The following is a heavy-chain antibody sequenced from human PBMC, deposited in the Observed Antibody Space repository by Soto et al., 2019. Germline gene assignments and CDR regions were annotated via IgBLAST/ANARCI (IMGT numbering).Heavy chain of an antibody. J-gene: IGHJ6*04. CDR2: ISGSGGST. D-gene: IGHD3-3*01. V-gene: IGHV3-23*01. CDR1: GFTFSSYA. CDR3: AAPVLRFSRGELGV. Sequence: GGSLRLSCAASGFTFSSYAMSWVRQAPGKGLEWVSAISGSGGSTYYADSVKGRFTISRDNSKNTLYLQMNSLRAEDTAVYYCAAPVLRFSRGELGVWCKATPVTVSS.